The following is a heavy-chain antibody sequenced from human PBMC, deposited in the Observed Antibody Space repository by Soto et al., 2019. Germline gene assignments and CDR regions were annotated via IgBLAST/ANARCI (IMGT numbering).Heavy chain of an antibody. D-gene: IGHD1-26*01. J-gene: IGHJ4*02. CDR2: IRSKANTYTT. V-gene: IGHV3-72*01. CDR1: GFTFSDHS. Sequence: PGGSLRLSCAASGFTFSDHSMDWVRQAPGTGLEWVGRIRSKANTYTTEYAASVKGRFTISRDDSKNSLYLQMNSLKAEDTAVYHCARLYDSSVSGSFDYWGQGTLVTVAS. CDR3: ARLYDSSVSGSFDY.